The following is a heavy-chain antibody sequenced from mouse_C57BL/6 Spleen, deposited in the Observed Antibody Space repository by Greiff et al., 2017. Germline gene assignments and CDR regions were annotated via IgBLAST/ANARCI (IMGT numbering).Heavy chain of an antibody. V-gene: IGHV1-82*01. CDR2: IYPGDGDT. Sequence: VQLQESGPELVKPGASVKISCKASGYAFSSSWMNWVKQRPGKGLEWIGRIYPGDGDTNYNGKFKGKATLTADKSSSTAYMQLSSLTSEDSAVYFCARLTTYSNPPGYWGQGTLVTVSA. D-gene: IGHD2-5*01. J-gene: IGHJ3*01. CDR3: ARLTTYSNPPGY. CDR1: GYAFSSSW.